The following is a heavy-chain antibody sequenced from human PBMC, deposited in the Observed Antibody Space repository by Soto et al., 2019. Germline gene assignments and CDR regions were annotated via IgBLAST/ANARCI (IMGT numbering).Heavy chain of an antibody. CDR3: ARDQNSNYYYGMDV. CDR1: GGSISSYY. CDR2: IYYSGST. V-gene: IGHV4-59*01. D-gene: IGHD4-4*01. J-gene: IGHJ6*02. Sequence: SETLSLTCTVSGGSISSYYWSWIRQPPGKGLEWIGYIYYSGSTNYNPSLKSRVTISVDTSKKQFSLKLSSVTAADTAVYYCARDQNSNYYYGMDVWGQGTTVTVSS.